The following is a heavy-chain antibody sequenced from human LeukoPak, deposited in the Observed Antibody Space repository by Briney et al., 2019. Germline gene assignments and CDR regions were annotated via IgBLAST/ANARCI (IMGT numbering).Heavy chain of an antibody. V-gene: IGHV4-59*01. CDR1: GGSISSYY. CDR3: AREGSGSWYGRRSNWFDP. CDR2: IYYSGST. D-gene: IGHD6-13*01. J-gene: IGHJ5*02. Sequence: SETLSLTCTVSGGSISSYYWSWIRQPPGKGLEWIGYIYYSGSTNYNPSLKSRVTISVDTSKNQFSLKLSSVTAADTAVYYCAREGSGSWYGRRSNWFDPWGQGTLVTVSS.